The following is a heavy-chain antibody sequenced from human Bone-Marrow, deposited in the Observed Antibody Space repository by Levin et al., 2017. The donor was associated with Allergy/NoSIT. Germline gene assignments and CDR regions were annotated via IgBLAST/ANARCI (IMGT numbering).Heavy chain of an antibody. CDR2: ISGRGGST. CDR1: GFTFSSNA. CDR3: AKWGPGRFGELSSSSDY. V-gene: IGHV3-23*01. D-gene: IGHD3-16*02. J-gene: IGHJ4*02. Sequence: PGGSLRLSCAASGFTFSSNAMSWVRQAPGKGLEWVSTISGRGGSTYYADSVKGRFTISRDNSKNTLYLQMNNLRAGDTAVYFCAKWGPGRFGELSSSSDYWGQGTLVTVSS.